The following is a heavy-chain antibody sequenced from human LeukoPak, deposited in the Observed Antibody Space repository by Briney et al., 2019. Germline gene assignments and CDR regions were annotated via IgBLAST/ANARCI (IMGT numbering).Heavy chain of an antibody. CDR2: ISGSGQYI. D-gene: IGHD4-23*01. CDR1: GFTFNSFT. CDR3: ARGWGGLGWFFDY. Sequence: GGSLRLSCAASGFTFNSFTMNWVRQAPGKGLEWLSSISGSGQYIYYADSLKGRLTISRDNAKDSLYLQLNSLRAEDTAVYYCARGWGGLGWFFDYWGQGTLVTVSS. V-gene: IGHV3-21*01. J-gene: IGHJ4*02.